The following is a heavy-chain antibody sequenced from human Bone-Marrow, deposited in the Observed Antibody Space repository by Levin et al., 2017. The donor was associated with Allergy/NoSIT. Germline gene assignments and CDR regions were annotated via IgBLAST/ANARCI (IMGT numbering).Heavy chain of an antibody. J-gene: IGHJ4*02. CDR2: IYYPGNT. CDR1: GESVRSSGFY. V-gene: IGHV4-31*02. D-gene: IGHD3-10*01. Sequence: SQTLSLTCTVSGESVRSSGFYWPWIRQYPGTGLEWIGHIYYPGNTSYNPSLKSRVSISEDRSKNQFSLKLDSVTAADTAVYYCARESVYYGSGSWIDCWGQGTLVTVSS. CDR3: ARESVYYGSGSWIDC.